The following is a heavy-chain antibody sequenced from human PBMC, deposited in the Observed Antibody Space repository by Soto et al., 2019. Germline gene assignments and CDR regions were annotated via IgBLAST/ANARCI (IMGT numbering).Heavy chain of an antibody. D-gene: IGHD6-13*01. J-gene: IGHJ5*02. CDR3: AKDPPGYTSKDNWFDP. Sequence: PGGSLRLSCAASGFTFSTYAMTWVRQAPGKGLEWVSSISNSGDSTYYADSVKGRFTISRDNSKSTVYLQMNSLRAEDTAIYYCAKDPPGYTSKDNWFDPWGQGTLVTVSS. CDR1: GFTFSTYA. CDR2: ISNSGDST. V-gene: IGHV3-23*01.